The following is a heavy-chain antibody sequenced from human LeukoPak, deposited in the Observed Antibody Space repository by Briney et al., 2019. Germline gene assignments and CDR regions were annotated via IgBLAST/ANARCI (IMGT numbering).Heavy chain of an antibody. CDR2: IYYSGST. CDR1: GDSISSSSHY. J-gene: IGHJ4*02. Sequence: SETLSLTCTVSGDSISSSSHYWAWIRQTPGKGLEWIGTIYYSGSTYYNPSLKSRVTMTTDTSTSTAYMELRSLRSDDTAVYYCARDLYSRRMNYYGSGSFFADWGQGTLVTVSS. CDR3: ARDLYSRRMNYYGSGSFFAD. V-gene: IGHV4-39*02. D-gene: IGHD3-10*01.